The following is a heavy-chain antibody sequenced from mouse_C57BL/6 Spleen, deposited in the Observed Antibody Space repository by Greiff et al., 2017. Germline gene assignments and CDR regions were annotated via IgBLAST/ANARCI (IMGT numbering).Heavy chain of an antibody. V-gene: IGHV14-4*01. CDR3: SGVCYSNYPAWFAY. CDR1: GFNIKDDY. Sequence: EVQLQQSGAELVRPGASVKLSCTASGFNIKDDYMHWVKQRPEQGLEWIGWIDPENGDTEYASKFQGKAPITADTSSNTAYLQLSSLTSEDTAVSYCSGVCYSNYPAWFAYWGQGTLVTVSA. D-gene: IGHD2-5*01. CDR2: IDPENGDT. J-gene: IGHJ3*01.